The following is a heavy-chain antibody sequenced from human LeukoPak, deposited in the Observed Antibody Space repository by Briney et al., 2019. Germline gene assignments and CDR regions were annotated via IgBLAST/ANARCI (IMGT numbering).Heavy chain of an antibody. Sequence: GESLKISCKGSGYSFTSYWIGWVRQMPGKGLEWMGIIYPGDSDTGYSPSFQGQVTISVDKSISTAYLQWSSLKASDTAMYYCARKGGTYGDQSKPIDYWGQGTLVTVSS. CDR2: IYPGDSDT. V-gene: IGHV5-51*01. D-gene: IGHD4-17*01. CDR1: GYSFTSYW. CDR3: ARKGGTYGDQSKPIDY. J-gene: IGHJ4*02.